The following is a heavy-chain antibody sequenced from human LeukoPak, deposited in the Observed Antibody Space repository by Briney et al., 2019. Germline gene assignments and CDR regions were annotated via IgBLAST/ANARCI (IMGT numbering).Heavy chain of an antibody. D-gene: IGHD3-9*01. V-gene: IGHV4-34*01. CDR3: ARHPWGGTIMIFDWLPRYMDV. J-gene: IGHJ6*03. Sequence: SETLSLTCAVYGGSFSGYYWSWIRQPPGKGLEWIGEINHSGSTNYNPSLKSRVTISVDTSKNQFSLKLSSVTAADTAVYYCARHPWGGTIMIFDWLPRYMDVWGKGTTVTVSS. CDR2: INHSGST. CDR1: GGSFSGYY.